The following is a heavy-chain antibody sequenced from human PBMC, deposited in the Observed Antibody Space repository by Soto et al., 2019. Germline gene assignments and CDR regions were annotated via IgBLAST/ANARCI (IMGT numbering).Heavy chain of an antibody. CDR2: IYHSGST. CDR1: GGSISSGGYS. Sequence: PSETLSLTCAVSGGSISSGGYSWSWIRQPPGKGLEWIGYIYHSGSTYYNPSLKSRVTISVDRSKNQFSLKLSSVTAADTAVYYCARGGFDYWGQGTLVTVSS. CDR3: ARGGFDY. J-gene: IGHJ4*02. V-gene: IGHV4-30-2*01.